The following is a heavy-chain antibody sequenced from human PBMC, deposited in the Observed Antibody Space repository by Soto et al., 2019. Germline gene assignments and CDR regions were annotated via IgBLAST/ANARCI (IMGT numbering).Heavy chain of an antibody. CDR1: GGSISSSSYY. CDR3: ARHRAGIVVPRPQNWFDP. CDR2: IYYSGST. J-gene: IGHJ5*02. Sequence: ASETLSLTCTVSGGSISSSSYYWGWIRQPPGKGLEWIGSIYYSGSTYYNPSLKSRVTISVDTSKNQFSLKLSSVTAADTAVYYCARHRAGIVVPRPQNWFDPWGQGTLVTVSS. V-gene: IGHV4-39*01. D-gene: IGHD2-15*01.